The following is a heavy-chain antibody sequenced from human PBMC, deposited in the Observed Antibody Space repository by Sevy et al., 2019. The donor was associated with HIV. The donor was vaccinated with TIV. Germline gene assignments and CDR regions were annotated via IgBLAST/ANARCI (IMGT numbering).Heavy chain of an antibody. CDR1: GGTFSSYA. J-gene: IGHJ3*02. CDR3: ARDWRIYYYDSSGYRDAFDI. Sequence: ASVKVSCKASGGTFSSYAISWVRQAPGQGLEWMGGIIPIFGTANYAQKFQGRVTITADESTSTAYMELSSLRSEDTAVYYCARDWRIYYYDSSGYRDAFDIWGQGTMVTVSS. V-gene: IGHV1-69*13. D-gene: IGHD3-22*01. CDR2: IIPIFGTA.